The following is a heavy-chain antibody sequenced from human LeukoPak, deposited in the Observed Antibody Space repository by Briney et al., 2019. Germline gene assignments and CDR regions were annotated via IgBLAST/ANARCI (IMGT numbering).Heavy chain of an antibody. Sequence: GGSLKLSCAASGFTFSNYWMSWVRQAPGKGLEWVANIKEDGSEKYYVDSVKGRFTISRDNAKNSLYLQMNSLRAEDTAVYYCSRDSTLHAWFGELFSFWGPGTLVTVSS. D-gene: IGHD3-10*01. J-gene: IGHJ4*02. V-gene: IGHV3-7*01. CDR1: GFTFSNYW. CDR3: SRDSTLHAWFGELFSF. CDR2: IKEDGSEK.